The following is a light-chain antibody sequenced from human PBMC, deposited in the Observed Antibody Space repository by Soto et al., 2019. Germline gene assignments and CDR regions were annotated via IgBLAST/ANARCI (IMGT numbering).Light chain of an antibody. Sequence: EIVMTQSPATLSVSPGERATLSCRASQSVSSNLVWYQQKPGQAPRLLIYAASHRATGIPARFSGSGSGTEFTLTISSLQSEDFAVYYCQQYNNWPLTFGGGTKVEIK. V-gene: IGKV3-15*01. J-gene: IGKJ4*01. CDR1: QSVSSN. CDR3: QQYNNWPLT. CDR2: AAS.